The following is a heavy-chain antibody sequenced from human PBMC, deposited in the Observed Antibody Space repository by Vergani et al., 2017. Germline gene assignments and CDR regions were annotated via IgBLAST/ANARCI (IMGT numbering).Heavy chain of an antibody. D-gene: IGHD3-22*01. V-gene: IGHV1-24*01. CDR2: FDPEDGET. J-gene: IGHJ6*02. Sequence: QVQPVQSGAEVKKPGASVKVSCKVSGYTFTELSMHWVRPAPGKGLEWMGGFDPEDGETIYSQKFQGRVTMTEDTSTDTAYMELGILRSEDTAVYYCATDCYYDSSGYSRRRDYYYSMDVWGQGTMVTVSS. CDR3: ATDCYYDSSGYSRRRDYYYSMDV. CDR1: GYTFTELS.